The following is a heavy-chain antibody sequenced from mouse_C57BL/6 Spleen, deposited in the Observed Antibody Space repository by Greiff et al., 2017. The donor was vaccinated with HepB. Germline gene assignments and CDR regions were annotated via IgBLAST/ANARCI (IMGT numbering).Heavy chain of an antibody. Sequence: VQLKESGPELVKPGASVKMSCKASGYTFTDYNMHWVKQSHGKSLEWIGYINPNNGGTSYNQKFKGKATLTVNKSSSTAYMELRSLTSEDSAVYYCARGSGYWFAYWGQGTLVTVSA. CDR3: ARGSGYWFAY. V-gene: IGHV1-22*01. J-gene: IGHJ3*01. CDR1: GYTFTDYN. D-gene: IGHD3-2*02. CDR2: INPNNGGT.